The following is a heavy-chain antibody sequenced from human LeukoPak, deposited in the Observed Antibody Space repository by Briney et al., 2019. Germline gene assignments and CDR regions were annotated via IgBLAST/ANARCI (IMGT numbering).Heavy chain of an antibody. D-gene: IGHD2-2*02. V-gene: IGHV7-4-1*02. J-gene: IGHJ5*02. Sequence: ASVKVSCKASGYTFTSYGISWVRQAPGQGLEWMGWINTNTGNPTYAQGFTGRFVFSLDTSVSTAYLQISSLKAEDTAVYYCARDTSCSSTSCYTWFDPWGQGTLVTVSS. CDR3: ARDTSCSSTSCYTWFDP. CDR2: INTNTGNP. CDR1: GYTFTSYG.